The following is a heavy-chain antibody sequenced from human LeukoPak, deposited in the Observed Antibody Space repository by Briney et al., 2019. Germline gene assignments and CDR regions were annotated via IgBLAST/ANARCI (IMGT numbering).Heavy chain of an antibody. J-gene: IGHJ4*02. D-gene: IGHD3-3*01. CDR2: ISAYNGNT. V-gene: IGHV1-18*01. CDR3: ARLPVYYDFWSGYYFDY. Sequence: ASVKVSCKASGGTFTSYGISWVRQAPGQGLEWMEWISAYNGNTNYAQKLQGRVTMTTDTSTSTAYMELRSLRSDDTAVYYCARLPVYYDFWSGYYFDYWGQGTLVTVSS. CDR1: GGTFTSYG.